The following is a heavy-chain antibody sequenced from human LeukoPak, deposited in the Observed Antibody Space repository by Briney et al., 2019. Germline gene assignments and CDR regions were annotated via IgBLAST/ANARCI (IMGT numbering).Heavy chain of an antibody. Sequence: SETLSLTCTVSGGSISSSSYYWGWIRQPPGKGLEWIGSIYYSGSTYYNPSLKSRVTISVDTSKNQFSLKLSSVTAADTAVYYCARITATRMVNALDLWGPGILVTVSS. V-gene: IGHV4-39*01. CDR3: ARITATRMVNALDL. D-gene: IGHD5-18*01. J-gene: IGHJ5*02. CDR2: IYYSGST. CDR1: GGSISSSSYY.